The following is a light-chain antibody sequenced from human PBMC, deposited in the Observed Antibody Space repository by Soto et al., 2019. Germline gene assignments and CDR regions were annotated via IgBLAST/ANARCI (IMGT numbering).Light chain of an antibody. CDR1: QSISSY. Sequence: DIQMTQSPSSLSASVGDRVTITCRASQSISSYLNWYQQKPGKAPKLLIYAASSLQSGVPSRFSGSGSGTDFTLSISSLQPEDFANYYCQHSYSTPMYPFGQGTKLEIK. CDR2: AAS. CDR3: QHSYSTPMYP. V-gene: IGKV1-39*01. J-gene: IGKJ2*01.